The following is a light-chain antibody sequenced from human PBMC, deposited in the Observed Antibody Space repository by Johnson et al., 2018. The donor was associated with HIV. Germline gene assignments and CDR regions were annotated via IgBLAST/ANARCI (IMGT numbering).Light chain of an antibody. CDR3: GAWDDSLTGPYV. J-gene: IGLJ1*01. Sequence: QSVLTQPPSASGAPGQRVTIYCSGSSSNIGSNTVTWYQQLPGTAPKLLIYRNNQRPSGVPDRFSGSKSGTSATLAISGLQAGDEADYYCGAWDDSLTGPYVFGTGTEVTV. CDR2: RNN. CDR1: SSNIGSNT. V-gene: IGLV1-44*01.